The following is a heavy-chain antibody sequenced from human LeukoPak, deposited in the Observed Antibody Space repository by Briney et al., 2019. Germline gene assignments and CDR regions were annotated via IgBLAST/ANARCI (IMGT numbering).Heavy chain of an antibody. V-gene: IGHV1-18*01. D-gene: IGHD2/OR15-2a*01. J-gene: IGHJ4*02. CDR3: ARVRDYLFDY. CDR2: IRPSTGDT. CDR1: GYTFTSYG. Sequence: ASVKVSCKASGYTFTSYGISWVRQAPGQGLEWMGWIRPSTGDTDYALNLQGRVTLSTDTSTSTAYMELRSLRSDDTAVYYCARVRDYLFDYWGQGTLVTVSS.